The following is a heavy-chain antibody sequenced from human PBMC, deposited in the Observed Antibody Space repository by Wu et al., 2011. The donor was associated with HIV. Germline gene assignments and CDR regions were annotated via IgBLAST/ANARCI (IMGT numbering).Heavy chain of an antibody. J-gene: IGHJ5*02. CDR2: ISGYNGNT. Sequence: QVQLVQSGAEVKKPGASVKVSCKASGYTFSSYGISWVRQAPGQGLEWMGWISGYNGNTNYAQKFQGRVTMTTDTSTSTAYMELRSLRSDDTAVYYCARGKDIVVVPSFDWFDPWGQGTLVTVSS. V-gene: IGHV1-18*01. CDR3: ARGKDIVVVPSFDWFDP. D-gene: IGHD2-2*01. CDR1: GYTFSSYG.